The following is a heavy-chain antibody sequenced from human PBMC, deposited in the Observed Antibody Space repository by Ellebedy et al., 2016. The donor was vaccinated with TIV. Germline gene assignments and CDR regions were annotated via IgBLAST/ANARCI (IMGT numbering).Heavy chain of an antibody. V-gene: IGHV3-72*01. CDR3: TTDLTLYGGPY. D-gene: IGHD4-23*01. J-gene: IGHJ4*02. CDR2: SRNKVSSYTT. Sequence: GESLKISXAASGFTFSSYSMNWVRQAPGKGLEWVGRSRNKVSSYTTEYAASVKGGFTISRDDSKNTLYLQMNSLKTEDTAVYYCTTDLTLYGGPYWGQGTLVTVSS. CDR1: GFTFSSYS.